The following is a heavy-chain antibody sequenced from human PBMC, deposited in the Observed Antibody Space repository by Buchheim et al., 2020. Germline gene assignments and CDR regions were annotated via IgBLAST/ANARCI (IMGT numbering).Heavy chain of an antibody. D-gene: IGHD4-17*01. V-gene: IGHV1-2*06. CDR1: GYTFTGYY. J-gene: IGHJ4*02. CDR3: ARGDTSTTVTALDY. Sequence: QVQLVQSGAEVKKPGASVKVSCKASGYTFTGYYIHWVRQAPGQGLEWMGRINPNNGGTNYAQKFQGRVTMTRDTSISTAYMELSRLTSDDTAVHYCARGDTSTTVTALDYWGQGTL. CDR2: INPNNGGT.